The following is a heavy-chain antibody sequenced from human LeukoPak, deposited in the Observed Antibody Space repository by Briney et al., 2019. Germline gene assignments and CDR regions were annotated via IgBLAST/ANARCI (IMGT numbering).Heavy chain of an antibody. V-gene: IGHV4-38-2*02. CDR1: AYSISSGYY. Sequence: PSETLSLTCTVSAYSISSGYYWGWIRQPPGKGLEWIGSIYHSGSTSYNPSHKSRVTISVDTSKNQISLNLTSVTAADTAIYYCARVGSSGYWHYFDYWGQGALVTVSS. CDR3: ARVGSSGYWHYFDY. D-gene: IGHD3-22*01. J-gene: IGHJ4*02. CDR2: IYHSGST.